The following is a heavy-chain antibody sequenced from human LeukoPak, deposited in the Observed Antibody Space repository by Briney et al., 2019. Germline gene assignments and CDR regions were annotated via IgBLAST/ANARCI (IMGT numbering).Heavy chain of an antibody. V-gene: IGHV3-7*03. CDR2: IKQDGSEK. J-gene: IGHJ4*02. D-gene: IGHD3-22*01. CDR3: ARDPYYYDSSGYSP. CDR1: GFTFSSYW. Sequence: GGSLRLSCAASGFTFSSYWMSWVRQAPGKGLEWVANIKQDGSEKYYVDSVKGRFTISRDNAKNSLYLQMNSLRAEDTAVYYCARDPYYYDSSGYSPWGQGTLVTVSS.